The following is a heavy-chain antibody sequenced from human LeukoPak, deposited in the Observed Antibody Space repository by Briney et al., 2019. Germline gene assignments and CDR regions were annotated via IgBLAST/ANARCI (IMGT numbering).Heavy chain of an antibody. CDR3: AKRLSAHSSGWYVDY. CDR2: ISYDGSNK. D-gene: IGHD6-19*01. V-gene: IGHV3-30*18. Sequence: GRSLRLSCAASGFTFSSYGMHWVRQAPGKGLEWVAVISYDGSNKYYADSVKGRFAISRDNSKNTLYLQMNSLRAEDTAVYYCAKRLSAHSSGWYVDYWGQGTLVTVSS. J-gene: IGHJ4*02. CDR1: GFTFSSYG.